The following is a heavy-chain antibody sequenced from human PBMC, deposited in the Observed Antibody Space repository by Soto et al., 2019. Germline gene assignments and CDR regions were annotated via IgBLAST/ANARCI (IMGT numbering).Heavy chain of an antibody. D-gene: IGHD2-2*01. J-gene: IGHJ4*02. CDR2: ISGSGGST. CDR1: GFTFSSYA. Sequence: EGSLRLSCAASGFTFSSYAMSWVRQAPGKGLEWVSAISGSGGSTYYADSVKGRFTISRDNSKNTLYLQMNSLRAEDTAVYYCANLDIVVVPANDYWGQGTLVTVSS. V-gene: IGHV3-23*01. CDR3: ANLDIVVVPANDY.